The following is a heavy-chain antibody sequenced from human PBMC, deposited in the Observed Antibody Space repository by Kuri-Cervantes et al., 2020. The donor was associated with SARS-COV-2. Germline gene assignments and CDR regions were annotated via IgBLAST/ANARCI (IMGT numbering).Heavy chain of an antibody. CDR3: AREGIQLWEGIYYYYYGMDV. V-gene: IGHV3-33*08. J-gene: IGHJ6*02. Sequence: GGSLRLSCAASGFTFSSYGMHWARQAPGKGLEWVAVIWYDGSNKYNADSVKGRFTISRDNSKTTLYLQMNSLRAEDTAVYYCAREGIQLWEGIYYYYYGMDVWGQGTTVTVSS. D-gene: IGHD5-18*01. CDR1: GFTFSSYG. CDR2: IWYDGSNK.